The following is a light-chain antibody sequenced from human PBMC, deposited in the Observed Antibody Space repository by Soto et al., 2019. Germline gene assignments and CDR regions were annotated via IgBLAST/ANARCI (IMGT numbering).Light chain of an antibody. CDR1: KIGSKI. J-gene: IGLJ1*01. CDR2: DAS. CDR3: QVWASTDEFFV. Sequence: SYELTQPPSVSVAPGRTARITCGGDKIGSKIVHWYRQRPGQAPVAVVFDASDRPSGIPDRISASRSGDTATLTISRVDAGDEADYYCQVWASTDEFFVFGSGTKVTVL. V-gene: IGLV3-21*02.